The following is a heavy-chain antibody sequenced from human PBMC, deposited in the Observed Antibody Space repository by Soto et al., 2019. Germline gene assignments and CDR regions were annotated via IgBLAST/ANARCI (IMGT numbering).Heavy chain of an antibody. D-gene: IGHD6-19*01. J-gene: IGHJ4*02. V-gene: IGHV3-30-3*01. CDR2: ISFDGSTK. CDR3: ARARGIAVAADY. CDR1: GFTFSSYA. Sequence: QVQLVEAGGTVVQPGRSLSLSCAASGFTFSSYAMHWVRQAPGKGLEWVAVISFDGSTKYYSDSVKGRFTISRDNSKNTRYLQMNSLSAEDTAVYYCARARGIAVAADYWGQGTLVTVSS.